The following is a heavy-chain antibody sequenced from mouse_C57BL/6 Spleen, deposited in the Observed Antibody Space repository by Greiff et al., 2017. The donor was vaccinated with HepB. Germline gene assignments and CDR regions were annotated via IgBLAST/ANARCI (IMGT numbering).Heavy chain of an antibody. J-gene: IGHJ2*01. CDR3: ARAQGLPLDY. D-gene: IGHD2-4*01. CDR1: GYTFTSYW. V-gene: IGHV1-64*01. CDR2: IHPNSGST. Sequence: VQLKQPGAELVKPGASVKLSCKASGYTFTSYWMHWVKQRPGQGLEWIGMIHPNSGSTNYNEKFKSKATLTVDKSSSTAYMQLSSLTSEDSAVYYCARAQGLPLDYWGQGTTLTVSS.